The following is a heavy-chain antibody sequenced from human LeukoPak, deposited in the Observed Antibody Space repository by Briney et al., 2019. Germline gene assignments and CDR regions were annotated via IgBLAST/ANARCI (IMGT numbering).Heavy chain of an antibody. CDR1: GFTFSSYG. V-gene: IGHV3-74*01. D-gene: IGHD3-3*01. J-gene: IGHJ4*02. Sequence: GGSLRLSCAASGFTFSSYGMHWVRQAPGKGLVWVSRINSDGSSTSYADSVKGRFTISRDNSKNTLYLQMNSLRAEDTAVYYCARDSSGYYTGYFDYWGQGTLVTVSS. CDR2: INSDGSST. CDR3: ARDSSGYYTGYFDY.